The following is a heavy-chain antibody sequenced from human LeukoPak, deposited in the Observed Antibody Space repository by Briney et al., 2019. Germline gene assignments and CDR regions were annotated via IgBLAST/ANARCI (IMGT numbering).Heavy chain of an antibody. V-gene: IGHV3-7*03. Sequence: GGSLRLSCAASGFTLSNHWMTWVRQVPGRGPEWVANVNRDGSETYYLDSVKGRFTISKDNTKNSLYLQMNSLRAEDTALYHCARNNGMDVWGQGTTVIVSS. CDR3: ARNNGMDV. CDR2: VNRDGSET. J-gene: IGHJ6*02. CDR1: GFTLSNHW.